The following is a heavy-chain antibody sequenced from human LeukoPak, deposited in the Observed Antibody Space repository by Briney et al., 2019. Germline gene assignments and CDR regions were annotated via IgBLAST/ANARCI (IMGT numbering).Heavy chain of an antibody. CDR3: ARGGSYNWFDP. CDR2: IIPIFGTA. Sequence: ASVKVSCKASGGTFSSYAISWVRQAPGQGLEWMGGIIPIFGTANYAQKFQGRVTITADKSTSTAYMELSRLRSDDTAVYYCARGGSYNWFDPWGQGTLVTVSS. V-gene: IGHV1-69*06. CDR1: GGTFSSYA. J-gene: IGHJ5*02.